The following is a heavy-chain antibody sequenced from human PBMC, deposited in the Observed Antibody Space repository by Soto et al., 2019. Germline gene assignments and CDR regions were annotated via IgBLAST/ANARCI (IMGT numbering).Heavy chain of an antibody. J-gene: IGHJ4*02. Sequence: QVQLVESGGGVVQPGRSLRLSCAASGFTFSGYAVHWVRQAPGKGLEWVAITSSDGSDKYYADSVKGRFTISRDNSKNTLFLQMNSLRAEDTAVYYCARVWVALDYWGQGTLVTVSS. CDR2: TSSDGSDK. V-gene: IGHV3-30-3*01. CDR1: GFTFSGYA. D-gene: IGHD2-15*01. CDR3: ARVWVALDY.